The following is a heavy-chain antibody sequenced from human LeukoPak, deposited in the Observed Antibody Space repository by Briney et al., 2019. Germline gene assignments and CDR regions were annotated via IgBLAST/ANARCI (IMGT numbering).Heavy chain of an antibody. V-gene: IGHV3-11*01. D-gene: IGHD4-17*01. CDR2: IRRVPTYL. J-gene: IGHJ3*01. Sequence: PGESLTLSCVASGLTFSDKNLAWIRQATGKGLEWISYIRRVPTYLYYADSVKGRFTITRDNARNSLYLQMNSLRAEDTANYYCARRARDFGDSHAFDVWGQGTMVTVSS. CDR1: GLTFSDKN. CDR3: ARRARDFGDSHAFDV.